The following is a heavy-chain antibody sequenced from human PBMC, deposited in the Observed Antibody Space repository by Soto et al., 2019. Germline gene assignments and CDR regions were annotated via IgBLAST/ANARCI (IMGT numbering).Heavy chain of an antibody. CDR1: GFTFSRYW. Sequence: GGSLRLSCAASGFTFSRYWMTWVRQAPGKGLEWVANIKQDGSEIYYVDSVKGRFTISRDNAENSLYLQMNSLRAEDTAVYYCARDMHAGFTHYFDPWGQGTLVTVSS. CDR3: ARDMHAGFTHYFDP. J-gene: IGHJ5*02. CDR2: IKQDGSEI. D-gene: IGHD1-26*01. V-gene: IGHV3-7*01.